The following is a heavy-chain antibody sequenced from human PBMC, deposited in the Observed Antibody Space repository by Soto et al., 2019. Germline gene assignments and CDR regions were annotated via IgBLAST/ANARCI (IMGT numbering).Heavy chain of an antibody. CDR3: SRAGLQFSYGMVV. CDR1: GFTFSSYP. J-gene: IGHJ6*02. V-gene: IGHV3-48*01. D-gene: IGHD5-12*01. Sequence: GGSLRLSCAGSGFTFSSYPMNWVRQAPGKGLEWVSYISSSSSPIYYADSVTGRFAISRDDARNSLHLQMSSLRGEDTAVYYFSRAGLQFSYGMVVWGQGTTVTV. CDR2: ISSSSSPI.